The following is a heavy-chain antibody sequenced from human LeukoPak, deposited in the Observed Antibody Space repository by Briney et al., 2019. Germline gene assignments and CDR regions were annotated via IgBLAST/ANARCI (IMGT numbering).Heavy chain of an antibody. CDR1: GFTFSTFA. CDR3: AKGSYGSGSYYSYFDF. J-gene: IGHJ4*02. D-gene: IGHD3-10*01. CDR2: IGGSSGST. Sequence: GGSLRLSCAASGFTFSTFAMSWVRQAPGKGLEWVSAIGGSSGSTYYADSVKGRFTISRDNSKNTLYLQMNSLRAEDTAVYYCAKGSYGSGSYYSYFDFWGQGTLVTVSS. V-gene: IGHV3-23*01.